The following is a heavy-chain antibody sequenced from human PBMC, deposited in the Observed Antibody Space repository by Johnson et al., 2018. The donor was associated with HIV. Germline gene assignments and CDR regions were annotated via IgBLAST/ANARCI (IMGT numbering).Heavy chain of an antibody. J-gene: IGHJ3*02. CDR2: IWYDGSNK. CDR1: GFTFSSYG. V-gene: IGHV3-33*06. Sequence: QVQLVESGGGVVQPGRSLRLSCAASGFTFSSYGMHWVSQAPGKGLEWVAVIWYDGSNKYYADSVKGRFTISRDNSKNTLNLQMNSLRAEDTAVYYCAKVPKRREQLADAFDIWGQGTMVTVSS. D-gene: IGHD6-6*01. CDR3: AKVPKRREQLADAFDI.